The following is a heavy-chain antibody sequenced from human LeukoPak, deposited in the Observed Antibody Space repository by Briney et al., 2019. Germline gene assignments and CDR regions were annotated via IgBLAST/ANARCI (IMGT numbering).Heavy chain of an antibody. J-gene: IGHJ4*02. V-gene: IGHV3-7*01. CDR3: ARVMGPGYYDSSGYYYGLDY. CDR1: GFTFSSYW. Sequence: GGSLRLSCAASGFTFSSYWMSWVRQAPGKGLEWVANIKQDGSEKYYVDSVKGRFTISRDNAKNSLYLQMNSMRAEDTAVYYCARVMGPGYYDSSGYYYGLDYWGQGTLVTVSS. D-gene: IGHD3-22*01. CDR2: IKQDGSEK.